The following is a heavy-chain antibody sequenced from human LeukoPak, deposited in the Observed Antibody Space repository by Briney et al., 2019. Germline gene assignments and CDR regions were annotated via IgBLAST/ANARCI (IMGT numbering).Heavy chain of an antibody. CDR1: GYTFTNYG. CDR2: ISAYNGYT. J-gene: IGHJ3*02. Sequence: ASVKVSCKASGYTFTNYGITWVRQAPGQGLEWMGWISAYNGYTNYAQNLQDRVTMTTDTSTSTAYMELRSLRSDDTAVYYCARESRDAFDIWGQGTMVTVSS. V-gene: IGHV1-18*01. CDR3: ARESRDAFDI.